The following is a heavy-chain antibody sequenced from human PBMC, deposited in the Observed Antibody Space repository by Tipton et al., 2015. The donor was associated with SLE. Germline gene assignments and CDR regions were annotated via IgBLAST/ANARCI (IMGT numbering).Heavy chain of an antibody. D-gene: IGHD6-13*01. CDR1: GGSISSHY. CDR2: INHSGST. Sequence: TLSLTCSVSGGSISSHYWSWSWIRQPPGKGLEWIGEINHSGSTNYNPSLKSRVTISVDTSKNQFSLKLSSVTAADTAVYYCARSGIFTPSTAFDIWGQGTMVTVSS. CDR3: ARSGIFTPSTAFDI. V-gene: IGHV4-34*01. J-gene: IGHJ3*02.